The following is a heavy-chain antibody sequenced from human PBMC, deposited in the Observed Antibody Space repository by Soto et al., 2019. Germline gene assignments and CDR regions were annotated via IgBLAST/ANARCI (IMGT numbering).Heavy chain of an antibody. D-gene: IGHD6-13*01. CDR3: ARQQHDYYYGMDV. V-gene: IGHV3-33*01. Sequence: GGALRRSCVASGFTLSSYGMHRVRQAPGKGLEWVAVIWYDGSNKYYADSVKGRFTISRDNSKNTLYLQMNSLRAEDTAVYYCARQQHDYYYGMDVWGQGTTVTVSS. CDR1: GFTLSSYG. J-gene: IGHJ6*02. CDR2: IWYDGSNK.